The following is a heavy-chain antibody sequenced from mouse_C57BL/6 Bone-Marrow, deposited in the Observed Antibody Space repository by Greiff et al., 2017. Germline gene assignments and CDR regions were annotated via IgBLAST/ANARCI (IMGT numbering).Heavy chain of an antibody. CDR1: GYTFTNYW. Sequence: VQGVESGAELVRPGTSVKMSCKASGYTFTNYWIGWAKQRPGHGLEWIGDIYPGGGYTNYNEKFKGKATLTADKSSSTAYMQFSSLTSEDSAIYYCARLGGPYFDYWGQGTTLTVSS. V-gene: IGHV1-63*01. J-gene: IGHJ2*01. CDR3: ARLGGPYFDY. CDR2: IYPGGGYT.